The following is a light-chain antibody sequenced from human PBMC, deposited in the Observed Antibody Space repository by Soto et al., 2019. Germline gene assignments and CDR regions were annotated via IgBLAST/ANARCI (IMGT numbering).Light chain of an antibody. CDR2: DVA. Sequence: QSVLTQPASVSGSPGQSITISCTGTSSDVDAYNFVSWYQHYPDKAPKVVIYDVANRPSGVSYRFSASKSGNTASLTISGLQAEDEADYYCMSFTSSNTYVFGTGTKVTVL. CDR3: MSFTSSNTYV. V-gene: IGLV2-14*03. J-gene: IGLJ1*01. CDR1: SSDVDAYNF.